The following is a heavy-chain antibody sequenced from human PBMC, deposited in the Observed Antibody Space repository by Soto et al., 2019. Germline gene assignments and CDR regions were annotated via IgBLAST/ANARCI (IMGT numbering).Heavy chain of an antibody. CDR2: VSGSGGST. D-gene: IGHD4-4*01. CDR1: GFTFSSYA. V-gene: IGHV3-23*01. CDR3: AKDLYSNCGGGFDY. Sequence: EVQLLESGGGLAQPGGSLRLSCAASGFTFSSYAMSWVRQAPGKGMEWVSGVSGSGGSTYYADSVKGRFTISRDNSKNTLYLQMNSLRDEDTAVYHCAKDLYSNCGGGFDYWGQGTLVTVSS. J-gene: IGHJ4*02.